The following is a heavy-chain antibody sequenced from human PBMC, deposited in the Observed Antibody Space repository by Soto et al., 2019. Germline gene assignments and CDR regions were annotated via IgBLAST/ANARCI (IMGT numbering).Heavy chain of an antibody. Sequence: PSETLSLTCTVSGGSISSGDYYWSWIRQPPGKGLERIGYIYYSGSTYYNPSLKSRVTISVDTSKNQFSLKLSSVTAADTAVYYCARGKYYDFWSGYHPNRNWFDPWGQGTLVTVSS. CDR2: IYYSGST. CDR3: ARGKYYDFWSGYHPNRNWFDP. CDR1: GGSISSGDYY. D-gene: IGHD3-3*01. V-gene: IGHV4-30-4*01. J-gene: IGHJ5*02.